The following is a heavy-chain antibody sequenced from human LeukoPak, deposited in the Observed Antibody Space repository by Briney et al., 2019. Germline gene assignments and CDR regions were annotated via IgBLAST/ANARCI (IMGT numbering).Heavy chain of an antibody. Sequence: PGGSLRLSCLASGFTFSNYAMSWVRQPPGKGLEWVSGITISGRTAYYADSVKGRFTISRDNFKNTLYLQMNSLRAEDTAVYYCAKRGRDTNGCPYYFDYWGQGTLVTVSS. CDR1: GFTFSNYA. J-gene: IGHJ4*02. D-gene: IGHD2-8*01. CDR2: ITISGRTA. CDR3: AKRGRDTNGCPYYFDY. V-gene: IGHV3-23*01.